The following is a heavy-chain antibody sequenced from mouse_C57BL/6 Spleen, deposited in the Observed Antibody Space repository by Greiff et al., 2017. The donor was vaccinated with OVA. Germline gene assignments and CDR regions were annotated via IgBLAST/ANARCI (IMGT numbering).Heavy chain of an antibody. CDR3: ARGRYSNYDY. D-gene: IGHD2-5*01. CDR2: IDPSDSYT. V-gene: IGHV1-50*01. CDR1: VSPFTIYL. Sequence: QVQLQQPGAELVKPGASVKLSCKASVSPFTIYLMQWVKQRPGQGLEWIGEIDPSDSYTNYNQKFKGKATLTVDTSSSTAYMQLSSLTSEDSAVYYCARGRYSNYDYWGQGTTLTVSS. J-gene: IGHJ2*01.